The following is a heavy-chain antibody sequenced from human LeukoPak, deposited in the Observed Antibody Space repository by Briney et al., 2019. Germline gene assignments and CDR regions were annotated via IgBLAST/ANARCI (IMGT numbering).Heavy chain of an antibody. Sequence: SETLSLTCTVSGVSISSYYWSWIRQPAGKGLEWIGRIYTSGSTNYNPSLKSRVTMSVDTSKDQFSLKLSSVTAADTAVYYCARHVYSSSSPLIDYWGQGTLVTVSS. V-gene: IGHV4-4*07. D-gene: IGHD6-13*01. CDR3: ARHVYSSSSPLIDY. CDR1: GVSISSYY. CDR2: IYTSGST. J-gene: IGHJ4*02.